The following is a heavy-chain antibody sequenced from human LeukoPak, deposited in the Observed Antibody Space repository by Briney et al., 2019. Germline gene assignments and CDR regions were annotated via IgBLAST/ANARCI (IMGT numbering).Heavy chain of an antibody. Sequence: GGSLRLSCAASGFTFSGYAMSWVRQAPGKGLEWVSTITGSGGTTYYADSVKGRFTTSRDNAKNTLSLQMNSLRVEDTAVYFCARGGSPPEALGDAFDIWGQGTMVTVSS. V-gene: IGHV3-23*01. CDR2: ITGSGGTT. J-gene: IGHJ3*02. CDR3: ARGGSPPEALGDAFDI. CDR1: GFTFSGYA. D-gene: IGHD1-26*01.